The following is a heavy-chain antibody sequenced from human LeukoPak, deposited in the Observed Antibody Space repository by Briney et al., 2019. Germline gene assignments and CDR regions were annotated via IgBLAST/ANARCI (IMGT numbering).Heavy chain of an antibody. D-gene: IGHD6-19*01. Sequence: GGSLRLSCAASGFTFSSYAMHWVRQAPGKGLEGVAVISYDGSNKYYADSVKGLFTISRDNSKNTLYLQMNSLRAEDTAVYYCAGIAVAAPNDYWGQGTLVTVSS. J-gene: IGHJ4*02. CDR3: AGIAVAAPNDY. V-gene: IGHV3-30*04. CDR1: GFTFSSYA. CDR2: ISYDGSNK.